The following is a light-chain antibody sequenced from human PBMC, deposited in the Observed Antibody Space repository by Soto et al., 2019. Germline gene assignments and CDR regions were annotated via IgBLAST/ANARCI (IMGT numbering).Light chain of an antibody. CDR2: WAS. CDR1: QSVLYSSNNKNY. CDR3: QQYDSAPLT. J-gene: IGKJ4*01. Sequence: DIVMTQSPDSLAVSLGERATINCKSSQSVLYSSNNKNYLAWYQQKPGQPPKLLIYWASTRESGVPDRFSGSGSGTDFTLTISSLQAEDVAVYYCQQYDSAPLTFGGGTRWIS. V-gene: IGKV4-1*01.